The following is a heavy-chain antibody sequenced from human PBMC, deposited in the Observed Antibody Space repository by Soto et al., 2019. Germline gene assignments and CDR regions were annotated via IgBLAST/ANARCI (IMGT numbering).Heavy chain of an antibody. V-gene: IGHV3-7*01. Sequence: GGSLRLSCAASGFIFSSYWMSWVRQAPGKGLEWLANIKQDGSEKYFVDSVEGRFTISRDNAKNSLYLQMNSLRADDTAVYYCARVMLGLWSESYLDFDFWGQGTPVTVSS. CDR3: ARVMLGLWSESYLDFDF. D-gene: IGHD1-26*01. CDR2: IKQDGSEK. J-gene: IGHJ4*02. CDR1: GFIFSSYW.